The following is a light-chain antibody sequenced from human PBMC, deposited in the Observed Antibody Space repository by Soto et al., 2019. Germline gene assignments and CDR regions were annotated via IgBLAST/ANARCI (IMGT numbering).Light chain of an antibody. CDR1: QSVGSN. CDR3: QRYNNWPPDRT. Sequence: EIVMTQSPATLTVSPGERATLSCRASQSVGSNLAWYQQKPGQAPRLLIYGASTSATGIPARFSGSGSGTELNLTISSLQSEDFAIYFCQRYNNWPPDRTFGQGTKVEIK. CDR2: GAS. V-gene: IGKV3-15*01. J-gene: IGKJ1*01.